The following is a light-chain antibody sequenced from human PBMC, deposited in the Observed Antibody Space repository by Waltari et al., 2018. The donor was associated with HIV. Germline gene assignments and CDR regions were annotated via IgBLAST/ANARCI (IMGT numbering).Light chain of an antibody. CDR3: STHTADHTLA. J-gene: IGLJ3*02. CDR1: ASDFGPYKY. CDR2: EVT. V-gene: IGLV2-14*03. Sequence: QSTLTQPASVSGSPGQSVTISCIGTASDFGPYKYVSWYQQHPGNVLKFIIYEVTSRPSGVSHRFSASKSGNTASLTISRLQPEDEAVYFCSTHTADHTLAFGGGTHLTVL.